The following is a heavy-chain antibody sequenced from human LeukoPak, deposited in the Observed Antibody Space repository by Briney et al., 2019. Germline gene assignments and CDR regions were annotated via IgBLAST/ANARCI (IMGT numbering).Heavy chain of an antibody. CDR3: ARTKGGYEFLLDY. Sequence: SETLSLTCIVSGGSISSYYWNWIRQPAGKGLEWIGRIYSSGSTNYNSSLKSRVIMSVDTSKNQFSLKLSSVTAADTAVYYCARTKGGYEFLLDYWGQGTLVTVSS. CDR2: IYSSGST. CDR1: GGSISSYY. V-gene: IGHV4-4*07. D-gene: IGHD5-12*01. J-gene: IGHJ4*02.